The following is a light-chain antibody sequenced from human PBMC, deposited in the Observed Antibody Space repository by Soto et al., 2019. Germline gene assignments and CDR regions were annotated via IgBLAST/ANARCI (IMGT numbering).Light chain of an antibody. CDR3: QQSYSTPRT. Sequence: DLQMTQSPSSLSASVGDRVTITCRASQSISSYLNWYQQKPGKAPKLLIYAASSLQSGVPSRFSGSGSGTDFTLTISSLQPKDFATYYCQQSYSTPRTFGQGTKVEIK. J-gene: IGKJ1*01. V-gene: IGKV1-39*01. CDR2: AAS. CDR1: QSISSY.